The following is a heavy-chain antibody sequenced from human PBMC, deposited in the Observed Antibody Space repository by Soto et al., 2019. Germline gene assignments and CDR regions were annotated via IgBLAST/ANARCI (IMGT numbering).Heavy chain of an antibody. J-gene: IGHJ6*02. CDR2: IVVGSGNT. D-gene: IGHD1-20*01. CDR1: GFIFTSSA. CDR3: VAGHLITGTLSSYYNMDV. Sequence: QKQLAQSGPEVKKPGTSVKVSCKASGFIFTSSAVQWVRQARGQRLEWIGWIVVGSGNTKYAQKFQERVAITRDMSTRTAYMELSSLRSEDTAVYYCVAGHLITGTLSSYYNMDVWGQGTTVTVSS. V-gene: IGHV1-58*01.